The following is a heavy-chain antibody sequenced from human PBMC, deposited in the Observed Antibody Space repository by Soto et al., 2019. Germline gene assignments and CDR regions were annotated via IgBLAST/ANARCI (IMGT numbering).Heavy chain of an antibody. CDR1: GFTFSSYW. Sequence: GSLRLSCAASGFTFSSYWMHWVRQAPGKGLVWVSRINSDGSSTSYADSVKGRFTISRDNAKNTMYLKMNSLRAEDTAVYYCARVVVVAATNTTYYYYYGMDVWGQGTTVTVSS. CDR3: ARVVVVAATNTTYYYYYGMDV. V-gene: IGHV3-74*01. J-gene: IGHJ6*02. CDR2: INSDGSST. D-gene: IGHD2-15*01.